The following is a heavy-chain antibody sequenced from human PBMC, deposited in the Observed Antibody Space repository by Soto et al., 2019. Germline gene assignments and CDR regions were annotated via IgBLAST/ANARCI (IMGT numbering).Heavy chain of an antibody. CDR1: GGSISSYY. Sequence: SETLSLTCTVSGGSISSYYWSWIRQPPGKGLEWIGYIYYSGSTNYNPSLKNRVTISVDTSKNQFSLKLSSVTAADTAVYYCARHYCSGGSCYRDNWFDPWGQGTLVTVSS. J-gene: IGHJ5*02. CDR2: IYYSGST. V-gene: IGHV4-59*08. D-gene: IGHD2-15*01. CDR3: ARHYCSGGSCYRDNWFDP.